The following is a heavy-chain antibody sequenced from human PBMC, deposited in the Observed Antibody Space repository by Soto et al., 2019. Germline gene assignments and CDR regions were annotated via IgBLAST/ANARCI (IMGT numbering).Heavy chain of an antibody. CDR2: ISYDGSNK. CDR1: GFTFSSYA. J-gene: IGHJ4*02. CDR3: ARDKFRGSYYVIDY. Sequence: PGGSLRLSCAASGFTFSSYAMHWVRQAPGKGLEWVAVISYDGSNKYYADSVKGRFTISRDNSKNTLYLQMNSLRAEDTAVYYCARDKFRGSYYVIDYWGQGTLVTISS. D-gene: IGHD1-26*01. V-gene: IGHV3-30-3*01.